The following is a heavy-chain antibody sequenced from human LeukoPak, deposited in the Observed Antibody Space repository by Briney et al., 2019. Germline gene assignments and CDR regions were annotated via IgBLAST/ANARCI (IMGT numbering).Heavy chain of an antibody. CDR1: GFTFSSYS. D-gene: IGHD6-19*01. J-gene: IGHJ4*02. Sequence: GGSLRLSCAASGFTFSSYSMSWVRQAPGKGLEWVSTVSGSGGSTYYADSVKGRFTISRDNSKNTLFLQMNSLRAEGTAVYYCAKDRSSGWYVSFDYWGQGTLVTVSS. CDR3: AKDRSSGWYVSFDY. CDR2: VSGSGGST. V-gene: IGHV3-23*01.